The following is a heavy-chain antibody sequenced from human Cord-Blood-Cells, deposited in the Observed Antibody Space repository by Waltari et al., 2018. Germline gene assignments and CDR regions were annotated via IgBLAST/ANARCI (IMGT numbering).Heavy chain of an antibody. J-gene: IGHJ3*02. V-gene: IGHV4-39*01. Sequence: QLQLQESGPGLVKPSETLSLTCTVSGGSISSSSYYWGWIRQPPGKGREWIGSIYYSGSHYYNPSLKSRGTISVDTSKNQFSLKLSSVPAADTAVYYCARRVGYCSSTSCYDAFDIWGQGTMVTVSS. CDR3: ARRVGYCSSTSCYDAFDI. D-gene: IGHD2-2*01. CDR2: IYYSGSH. CDR1: GGSISSSSYY.